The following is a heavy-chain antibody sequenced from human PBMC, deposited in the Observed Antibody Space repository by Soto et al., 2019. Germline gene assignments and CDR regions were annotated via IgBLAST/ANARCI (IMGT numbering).Heavy chain of an antibody. J-gene: IGHJ4*02. CDR3: ARGGVSTRTFDY. Sequence: GEALKISCKGSGYNFAGYWIAWVRQMPGKGLELMGIIYPSDSDTRYRPSFQGQVTISADKSISSSYLQWSSLRASDTAMYYCARGGVSTRTFDYWGQGTPVTVSS. D-gene: IGHD3-3*01. CDR1: GYNFAGYW. CDR2: IYPSDSDT. V-gene: IGHV5-51*01.